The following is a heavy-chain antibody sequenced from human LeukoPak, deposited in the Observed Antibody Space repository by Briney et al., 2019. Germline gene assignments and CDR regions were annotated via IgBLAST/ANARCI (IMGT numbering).Heavy chain of an antibody. V-gene: IGHV3-23*01. CDR1: GFPFSSYA. CDR2: ISGGGHNT. J-gene: IGHJ4*02. D-gene: IGHD6-13*01. CDR3: AKDRSSWYYPFDY. Sequence: GGSLNLPCPASGFPFSSYALSWFGKAPGKGLEWAPVISGGGHNTYYADSVKGRFTISRDNSRNTLYLQMNSLRAEDTAVYYCAKDRSSWYYPFDYWGQGTLVTVSS.